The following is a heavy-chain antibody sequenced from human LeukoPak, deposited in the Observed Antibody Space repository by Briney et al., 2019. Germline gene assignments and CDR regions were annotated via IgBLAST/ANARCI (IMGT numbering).Heavy chain of an antibody. J-gene: IGHJ4*02. V-gene: IGHV3-23*01. CDR2: ISGSGGST. CDR1: GFTFSSYA. CDR3: AKDLSGDFWSGQYFDY. Sequence: GGSLRLSCAASGFTFSSYAMGWVRQAPGKGLEWVSAISGSGGSTYYADSVKGRFTISRDNSKNTLYLQMNSLRAEDTAVYYCAKDLSGDFWSGQYFDYWGQGTLVTVSS. D-gene: IGHD3-3*01.